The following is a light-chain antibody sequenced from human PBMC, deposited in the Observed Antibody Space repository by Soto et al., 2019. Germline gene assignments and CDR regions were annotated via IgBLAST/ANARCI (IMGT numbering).Light chain of an antibody. J-gene: IGLJ3*02. Sequence: QSALTQPASVSGSPGRSITISCTGTSSDVGGYNHVSWYQQHPGKAPKLIIYEVRNLPSGVSNRLSGSKSGNTASLTISGLQADDEADYYCCSYTSSSIRVFGGGTKVTVL. CDR3: CSYTSSSIRV. CDR1: SSDVGGYNH. CDR2: EVR. V-gene: IGLV2-14*01.